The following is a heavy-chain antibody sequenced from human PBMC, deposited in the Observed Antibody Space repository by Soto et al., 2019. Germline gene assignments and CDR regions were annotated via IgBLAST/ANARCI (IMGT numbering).Heavy chain of an antibody. CDR1: GGSFSGYY. CDR3: ARNGEAVAGTERADGMDV. J-gene: IGHJ6*02. CDR2: INHSGST. Sequence: PSETLSLTCAVYGGSFSGYYWSWIRQPPGKGLEWIGEINHSGSTNYNPSLKSRVTISVDTSKNQFSLKLSSVTAADTAVYYCARNGEAVAGTERADGMDVWGQGTTVTVS. V-gene: IGHV4-34*01. D-gene: IGHD6-19*01.